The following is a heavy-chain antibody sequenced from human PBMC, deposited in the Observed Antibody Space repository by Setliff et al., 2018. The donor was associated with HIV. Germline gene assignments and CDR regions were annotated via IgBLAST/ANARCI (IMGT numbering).Heavy chain of an antibody. CDR3: ERDKEYYNFWSGLFDY. D-gene: IGHD3-3*01. CDR2: IWHDGSEK. CDR1: GFSFQYYG. Sequence: GGSLRLSCAASGFSFQYYGMHWVRQAPGKGLEWLAVIWHDGSEKYYADSVKGRFTISRDNSKNTLYLEMKRLRDEDTAVYYCERDKEYYNFWSGLFDYWGQGSLVTVS. J-gene: IGHJ4*02. V-gene: IGHV3-33*01.